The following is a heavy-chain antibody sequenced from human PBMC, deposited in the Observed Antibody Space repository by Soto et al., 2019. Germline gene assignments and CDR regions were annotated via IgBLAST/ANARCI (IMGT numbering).Heavy chain of an antibody. J-gene: IGHJ4*02. CDR1: GFTFSNYA. CDR2: ISYDGRNK. D-gene: IGHD3-10*01. Sequence: GGSLRLSCAASGFTFSNYAMHWVRQAPDKGLEWVAVISYDGRNKYYADSVKGRFTISRDNSKNTLYLQVNSLRADDTAVYYCARNGSGNYYHFDYWGQGTLVTVSS. V-gene: IGHV3-30*04. CDR3: ARNGSGNYYHFDY.